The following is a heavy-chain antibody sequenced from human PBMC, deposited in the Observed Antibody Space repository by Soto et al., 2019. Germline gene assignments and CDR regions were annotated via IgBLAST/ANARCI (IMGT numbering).Heavy chain of an antibody. Sequence: PGGSLRLSCTASGFTFGDYAMSWVRQAPGKGLEWISFIRNKAYRGTTKYAASVRGRFTISRDDSISIAYLQMNSLKTEDTAVYYCTRGDIALNDYWGQGTLVTVSS. J-gene: IGHJ4*02. CDR2: IRNKAYRGTT. CDR3: TRGDIALNDY. CDR1: GFTFGDYA. V-gene: IGHV3-49*04. D-gene: IGHD2-15*01.